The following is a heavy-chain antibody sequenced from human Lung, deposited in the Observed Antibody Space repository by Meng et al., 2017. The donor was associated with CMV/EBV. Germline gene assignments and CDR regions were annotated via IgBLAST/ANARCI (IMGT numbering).Heavy chain of an antibody. J-gene: IGHJ6*01. D-gene: IGHD3-3*01. CDR1: GFTFSVYS. Sequence: GESLKISCVASGFTFSVYSINWVRQAPGKGLEWVSSISSSSSYIYYADSVKGRFTLSRDNAKNSLYLQMNSLRAEDTAVYYCARDYLIVGILEWLPSRCPSSNYYYYYGMGVWGPRNTV. V-gene: IGHV3-21*01. CDR3: ARDYLIVGILEWLPSRCPSSNYYYYYGMGV. CDR2: ISSSSSYI.